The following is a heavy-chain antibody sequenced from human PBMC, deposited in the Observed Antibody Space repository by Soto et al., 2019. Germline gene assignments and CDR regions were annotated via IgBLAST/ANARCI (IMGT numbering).Heavy chain of an antibody. CDR3: ARDKRQDGVDV. Sequence: PSETLSLTCTVYGASINNYYWSWIRQPPGQGLEWIGCISYTGSTNHYNPSLKRRVSISVDTSENQLSLKLSSVTAADSAVYYCARDKRQDGVDVWGQGTTVTVSS. V-gene: IGHV4-59*01. CDR1: GASINNYY. J-gene: IGHJ6*02. CDR2: ISYTGST.